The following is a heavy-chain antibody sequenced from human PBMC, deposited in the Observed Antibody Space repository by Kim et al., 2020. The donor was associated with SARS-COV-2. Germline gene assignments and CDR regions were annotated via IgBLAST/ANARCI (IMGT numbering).Heavy chain of an antibody. Sequence: GGSLRLSCVASGFDFSTFAMHWVRQAPGKGLEWVAIISTVGSTEYPDSVKGRFTISRDNSKNALYLQMNSLRPDDTAVYYCAREWAYYDSSGYDYWGQGTLVTVSS. CDR3: AREWAYYDSSGYDY. V-gene: IGHV3-30*04. D-gene: IGHD3-22*01. J-gene: IGHJ4*02. CDR2: ISTVGSTE. CDR1: GFDFSTFA.